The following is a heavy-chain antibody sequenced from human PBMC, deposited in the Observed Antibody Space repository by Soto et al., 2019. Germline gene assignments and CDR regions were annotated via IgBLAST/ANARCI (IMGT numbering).Heavy chain of an antibody. Sequence: PSETFSSSCAVSGYSISSGYYWGWIRQPPWMGREWIGSIYHSGSTYYNKSLKRRVTISVETSKNQFSLKLSSVTAADTAVYYCDSQVLGIPGNSSSPHRPCFYYGMKVWGQGRTVKVS. CDR1: GYSISSGYY. D-gene: IGHD6-6*01. CDR2: IYHSGST. J-gene: IGHJ6*02. CDR3: DSQVLGIPGNSSSPHRPCFYYGMKV. V-gene: IGHV4-38-2*01.